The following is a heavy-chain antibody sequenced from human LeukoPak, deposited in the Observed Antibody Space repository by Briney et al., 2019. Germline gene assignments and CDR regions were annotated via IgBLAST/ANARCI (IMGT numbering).Heavy chain of an antibody. V-gene: IGHV4-38-2*02. CDR3: AREASMVRGVITNRAYYYYYYMDV. CDR1: GYSISNGYY. Sequence: PSETLSLTCTVSGYSISNGYYWGWIRQPPGKGLEWVGSISHRGSTYYNPSLRSRVTISVDTSKNRFSLKLSSVTAADTAVYYCAREASMVRGVITNRAYYYYYYMDVWGKGTTVTISS. D-gene: IGHD3-10*01. J-gene: IGHJ6*03. CDR2: ISHRGST.